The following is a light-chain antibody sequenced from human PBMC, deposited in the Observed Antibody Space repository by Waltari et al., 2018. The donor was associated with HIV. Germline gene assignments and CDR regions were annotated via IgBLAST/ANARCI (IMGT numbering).Light chain of an antibody. CDR2: VGTGGIVG. CDR1: SGYSNYK. V-gene: IGLV9-49*01. CDR3: GADHGSGSNFRWV. Sequence: QPVLTQPPSASASLGASVTLTCTLSSGYSNYKVDWYQQRPGKGPRFVMRVGTGGIVGSKGDGSPDRFSVLGSGLNRYLTIKNSQEEDESDYHCGADHGSGSNFRWVFGGGTKLTVL. J-gene: IGLJ3*02.